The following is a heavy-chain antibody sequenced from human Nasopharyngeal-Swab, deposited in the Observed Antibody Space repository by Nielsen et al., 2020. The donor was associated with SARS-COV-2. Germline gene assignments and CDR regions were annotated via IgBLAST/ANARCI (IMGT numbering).Heavy chain of an antibody. CDR2: TKYVSKWNS. CDR3: ARDYKWAFDY. Sequence: SQTLSLTCAVSGDTLSISSVAWNWIRLSPSRGLEWLGKTKYVSKWNSDYAESVKSRITINPDTSKNQLSLRLNSVTPEDTAMYYCARDYKWAFDYWGQGTLVTVSS. V-gene: IGHV6-1*01. D-gene: IGHD1-20*01. CDR1: GDTLSISSVA. J-gene: IGHJ4*02.